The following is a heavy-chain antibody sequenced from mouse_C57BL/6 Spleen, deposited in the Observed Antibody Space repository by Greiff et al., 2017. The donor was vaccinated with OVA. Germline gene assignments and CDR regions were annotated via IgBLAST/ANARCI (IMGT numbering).Heavy chain of an antibody. CDR2: IDPEDGET. J-gene: IGHJ2*01. CDR1: GFNIKDYY. V-gene: IGHV14-2*01. Sequence: EVQLQQSGAELVKPGASVKLSCTASGFNIKDYYMHWVKQRTEQGLEWIGRIDPEDGETKYAPKFPGKATITADTSSNTAYLQLSSLTSEDTAVYYCARTPLYYGIDYWGQGTTLTVSS. D-gene: IGHD1-2*01. CDR3: ARTPLYYGIDY.